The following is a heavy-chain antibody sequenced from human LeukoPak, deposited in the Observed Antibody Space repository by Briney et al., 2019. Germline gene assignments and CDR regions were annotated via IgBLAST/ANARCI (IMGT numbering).Heavy chain of an antibody. D-gene: IGHD5-18*01. CDR1: GYTFTNYA. CDR2: ISGYNGNT. CDR3: ARSGYSYGVNY. V-gene: IGHV1-18*01. Sequence: AASVKVSCKASGYTFTNYAITWVRQAPGQGLEWMGWISGYNGNTKYAQKFQGRVTITRNTSISTAYMELSSLRSEDTAVYYCARSGYSYGVNYWGQGTLVTVSS. J-gene: IGHJ4*02.